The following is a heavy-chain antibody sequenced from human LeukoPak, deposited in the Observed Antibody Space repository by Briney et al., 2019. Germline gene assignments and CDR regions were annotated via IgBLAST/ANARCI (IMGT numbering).Heavy chain of an antibody. D-gene: IGHD6-19*01. CDR1: GGSISSSSYY. CDR3: AGYSSGWFRTNWFDP. Sequence: SETLSLTCTVSGGSISSSSYYWGWIRQPPGNGLEWIGSIYYSGSTYYNPSLKSRVTISVDTSKNQFSLKLSSVTAADTAVYYCAGYSSGWFRTNWFDPWGQGTLVTVSS. J-gene: IGHJ5*02. CDR2: IYYSGST. V-gene: IGHV4-39*01.